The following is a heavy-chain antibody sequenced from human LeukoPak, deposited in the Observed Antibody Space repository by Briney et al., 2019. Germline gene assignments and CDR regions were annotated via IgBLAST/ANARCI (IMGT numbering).Heavy chain of an antibody. CDR3: ARKPHVSAELEQDYFDY. D-gene: IGHD1/OR15-1a*01. CDR2: ISASGGRT. V-gene: IGHV3-23*01. J-gene: IGHJ4*02. CDR1: GFTFSSYA. Sequence: GGSLRLSCAASGFTFSSYAMSWVRQAPGKGLEWVSVISASGGRTSYADSVKGRFTVSRDNSKNSLYLQMNSLRAEDTAVYYCARKPHVSAELEQDYFDYWGQGALVTVSS.